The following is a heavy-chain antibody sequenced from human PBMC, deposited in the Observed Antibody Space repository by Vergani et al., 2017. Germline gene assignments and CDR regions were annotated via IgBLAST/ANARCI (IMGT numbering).Heavy chain of an antibody. Sequence: QVQLQQWGAGLLTPSETLSLTCAVYGGSFSGYYWSWIRQPPGKGLEWIGEINHSGSTNSNPSLKSQVTISVDTSKNQFSLKLSSVTAADTAVYYCARGLGGWVDYWGQGTLVTVSS. CDR1: GGSFSGYY. CDR2: INHSGST. D-gene: IGHD6-19*01. V-gene: IGHV4-34*01. J-gene: IGHJ4*02. CDR3: ARGLGGWVDY.